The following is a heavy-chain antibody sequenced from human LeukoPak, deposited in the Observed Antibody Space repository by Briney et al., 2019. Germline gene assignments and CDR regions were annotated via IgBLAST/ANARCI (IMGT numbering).Heavy chain of an antibody. CDR3: ARLPWGQQHD. D-gene: IGHD6-13*01. CDR2: ISSSSSYI. V-gene: IGHV3-21*01. Sequence: GGSLRLSCAASGFTVSSNYMSWVRQAPGKGLEWVSSISSSSSYIYYADSVKGRFTISRDNAKNSLYLQMNSLRAEDTAVYYCARLPWGQQHDWGQGTMVTVSS. CDR1: GFTVSSNY. J-gene: IGHJ3*01.